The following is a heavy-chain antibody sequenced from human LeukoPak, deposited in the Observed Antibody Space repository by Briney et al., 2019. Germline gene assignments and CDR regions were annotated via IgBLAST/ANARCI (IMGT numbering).Heavy chain of an antibody. CDR2: ISYDGSNK. CDR3: ARDRDIILMGHGMDV. Sequence: AGGSLRLSCAASGFTFSSYAMHWVRQAPGKGLEWVAVISYDGSNKYYADSVKGRFTISRDNSKNTLYLQMNSLRAEDTAVYYCARDRDIILMGHGMDVWGQGTTVTVSS. CDR1: GFTFSSYA. J-gene: IGHJ6*02. D-gene: IGHD1-26*01. V-gene: IGHV3-30-3*01.